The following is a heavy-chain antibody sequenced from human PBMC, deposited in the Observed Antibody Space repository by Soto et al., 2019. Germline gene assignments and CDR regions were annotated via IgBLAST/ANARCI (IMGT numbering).Heavy chain of an antibody. CDR2: INPSGGST. CDR3: ARPMVRGVISDAFDF. J-gene: IGHJ3*01. D-gene: IGHD3-10*01. Sequence: QVQRVQSGAEAKKPGASVKVSCKASGYTFTSYYMHWVRQAPGQGLEWMGIINPSGGSTSYAQKFQCRVTMTRDTSTSTVYMRLRGLRSEDTAVYYCARPMVRGVISDAFDFWGQGTMVTVSS. CDR1: GYTFTSYY. V-gene: IGHV1-46*03.